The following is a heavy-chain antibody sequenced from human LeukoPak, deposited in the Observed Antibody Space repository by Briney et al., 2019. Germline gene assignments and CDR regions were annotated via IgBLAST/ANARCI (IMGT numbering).Heavy chain of an antibody. CDR1: GFTFSSYA. CDR2: ISYDGSNK. D-gene: IGHD4-17*01. V-gene: IGHV3-30*04. Sequence: PGGSLRLSSAASGFTFSSYAMHWVRQAPGKGLEWVAVISYDGSNKYYADSVKGRFTISRDNSKNTLYLQMNSLRAEDTAVYYCARDLGPYGDYGDYFDYWGQGTLVTVSS. CDR3: ARDLGPYGDYGDYFDY. J-gene: IGHJ4*02.